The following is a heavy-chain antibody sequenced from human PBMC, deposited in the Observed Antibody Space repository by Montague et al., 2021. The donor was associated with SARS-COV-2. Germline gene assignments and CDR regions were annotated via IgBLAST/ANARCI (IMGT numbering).Heavy chain of an antibody. J-gene: IGHJ6*03. D-gene: IGHD2-2*01. V-gene: IGHV3-33*06. CDR1: GFTFSRYG. CDR2: IWYDGSNK. Sequence: FLRLSCAASGFTFSRYGMHWVHQAPGKGLEWVAVIWYDGSNKYYADSVKGRFTISRDNSKNTLYLQMNSLRAEDTAVYYCAKDREYQLPYYYYYMDVWGKGTTVTVSS. CDR3: AKDREYQLPYYYYYMDV.